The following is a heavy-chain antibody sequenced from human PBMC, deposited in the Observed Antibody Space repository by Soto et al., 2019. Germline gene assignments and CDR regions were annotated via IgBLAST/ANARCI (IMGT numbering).Heavy chain of an antibody. J-gene: IGHJ4*02. CDR3: AHRVLRTVFGLVTTTAIYFDF. V-gene: IGHV2-5*02. CDR2: IYWDDVK. Sequence: QITLKESGPPVVKPTETLTLTCTFSGFSLTTSGVGVGWVRQSPGKAPEWLALIYWDDVKRYSTSLKSRLTITKDTSKNQVVLTMANVDPADTATYYCAHRVLRTVFGLVTTTAIYFDFWGQGTPVVVSS. D-gene: IGHD3-3*01. CDR1: GFSLTTSGVG.